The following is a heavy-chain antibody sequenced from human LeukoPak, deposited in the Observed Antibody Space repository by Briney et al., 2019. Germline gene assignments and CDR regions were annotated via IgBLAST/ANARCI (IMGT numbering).Heavy chain of an antibody. CDR3: ARDHYGTSLD. V-gene: IGHV3-48*03. CDR2: ISSSGETK. D-gene: IGHD1-1*01. Sequence: GGSLRLSCAASGFIISSYEMNWVRQAPGKGLEWVSHISSSGETKTYADSVQGRFTISRDNAKNSLSLQMNSLRAEDTAIYYCARDHYGTSLDWGQGTLVTVSS. J-gene: IGHJ4*02. CDR1: GFIISSYE.